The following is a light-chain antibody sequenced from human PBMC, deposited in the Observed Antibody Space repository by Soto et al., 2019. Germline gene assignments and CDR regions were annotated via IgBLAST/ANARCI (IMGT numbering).Light chain of an antibody. J-gene: IGKJ4*01. CDR1: QSISSSY. V-gene: IGKV3-20*01. Sequence: EHVLTQSPGTLSLSPGERATLSCRASQSISSSYLAWYQQKPGHPPKLLIYGASNRVTGIPDWFSGSGSGTEFSLTISRLEPEDFAVYYCQQYSGSPPLTFGGGTKVESK. CDR3: QQYSGSPPLT. CDR2: GAS.